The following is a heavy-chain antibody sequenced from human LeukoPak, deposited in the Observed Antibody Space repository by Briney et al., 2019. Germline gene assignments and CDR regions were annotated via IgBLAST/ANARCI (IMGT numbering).Heavy chain of an antibody. CDR2: IYYSGST. Sequence: PSETLSLTCTVSGGSISSYYWSWIRQPPGKGLEWIGYIYYSGSTNYNPSLKSRVTISVDTSKNQFSLKLSSVTAADTAVYYCARDGYNGWYFDLWGRGTLVTVSS. D-gene: IGHD5-24*01. CDR3: ARDGYNGWYFDL. V-gene: IGHV4-59*01. CDR1: GGSISSYY. J-gene: IGHJ2*01.